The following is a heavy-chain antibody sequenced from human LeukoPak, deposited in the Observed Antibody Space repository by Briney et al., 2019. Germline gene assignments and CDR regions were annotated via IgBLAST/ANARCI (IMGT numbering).Heavy chain of an antibody. CDR3: AKDSRGGSYDPLDY. V-gene: IGHV3-11*01. CDR2: ISSSGSTI. D-gene: IGHD1-26*01. Sequence: GGSLRLSCAASGFTFSDYYMGWIRQAPGKGLEWVSYISSSGSTIYYADSVKGRFTISRDNSKNTLYLQMNSLRAEDTAVYYCAKDSRGGSYDPLDYWGQGTLVTVSS. CDR1: GFTFSDYY. J-gene: IGHJ4*02.